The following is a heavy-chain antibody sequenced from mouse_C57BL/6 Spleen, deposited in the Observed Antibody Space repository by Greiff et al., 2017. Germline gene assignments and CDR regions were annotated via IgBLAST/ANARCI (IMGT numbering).Heavy chain of an antibody. CDR2: FYPGDGGT. CDR3: ARWAYGNYYAMDY. Sequence: QVLLQQSGAELVKPGASVKISCKASGSAFLSYWMNWVKLRPVMGLTRIGQFYPGDGGTIYNGKFKGKATLTADKSSSTAYMPLSSLTSEDSAVYFSARWAYGNYYAMDYWGQGTSVTVSS. J-gene: IGHJ4*01. V-gene: IGHV1-80*01. CDR1: GSAFLSYW. D-gene: IGHD2-1*01.